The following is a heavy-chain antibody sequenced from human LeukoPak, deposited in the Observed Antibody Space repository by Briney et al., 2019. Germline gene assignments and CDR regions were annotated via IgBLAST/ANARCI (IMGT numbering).Heavy chain of an antibody. D-gene: IGHD2-2*02. CDR1: VFSLSTSGVG. V-gene: IGHV2-5*01. Sequence: SGPTLVHPTQLLTLTSTLSVFSLSTSGVGVGWIRQPPGKALEWLALIYWNDGKRYSPSLKSRLTITKDTSKNHVALTMTNMDPVDTATYYYAHSIYARGYYSYGMDDWGQGTTVTVSS. CDR2: IYWNDGK. CDR3: AHSIYARGYYSYGMDD. J-gene: IGHJ6*02.